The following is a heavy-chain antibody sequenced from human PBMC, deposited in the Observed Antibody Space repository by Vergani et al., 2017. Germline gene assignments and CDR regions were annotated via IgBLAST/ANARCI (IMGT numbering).Heavy chain of an antibody. CDR1: GFSLTSSGMR. CDR2: IDWDDDK. V-gene: IGHV2-70*04. J-gene: IGHJ4*02. D-gene: IGHD7-27*01. Sequence: QVTFKESGPALVNPRQALTLTCTFSGFSLTSSGMRVSWFRQSPGKALEWLARIDWDDDKFYSASLKTRLAISKDLSNDLVVLTMTNMDPVDTATYYCARSSNWGSTGFDYWGQGTLVTVSS. CDR3: ARSSNWGSTGFDY.